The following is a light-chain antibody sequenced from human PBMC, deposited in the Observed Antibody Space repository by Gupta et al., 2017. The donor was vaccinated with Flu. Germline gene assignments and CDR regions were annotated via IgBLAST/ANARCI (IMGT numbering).Light chain of an antibody. CDR1: SLRNSY. J-gene: IGLJ3*02. V-gene: IGLV3-19*01. CDR3: NSRDSNVNQQGV. Sequence: SSELTQDPAVSVALGQTVRITCQGDSLRNSYASWYQQQPGQAPVLVIYAKNIRPSGIPDRFSGSRSGNTASLTINXVXAEDEAXYYCNSRDSNVNQQGVFGVGTKLTVL. CDR2: AKN.